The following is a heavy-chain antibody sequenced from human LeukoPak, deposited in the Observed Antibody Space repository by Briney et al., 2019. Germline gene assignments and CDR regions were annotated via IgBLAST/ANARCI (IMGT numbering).Heavy chain of an antibody. CDR3: ARDRRCSGGSCYSLSP. CDR1: GYTFTSYA. CDR2: INAGNGNT. Sequence: GASVKVSCKASGYTFTSYAMHWVRQAPGQRLEWMGWINAGNGNTKYSQKFQGRVTITRDTSASTAYMEQSSLRSEDTAVYYCARDRRCSGGSCYSLSPWGQGTLVTVSS. J-gene: IGHJ5*02. D-gene: IGHD2-15*01. V-gene: IGHV1-3*01.